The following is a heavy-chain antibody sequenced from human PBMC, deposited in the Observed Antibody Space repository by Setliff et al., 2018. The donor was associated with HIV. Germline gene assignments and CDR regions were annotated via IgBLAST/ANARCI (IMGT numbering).Heavy chain of an antibody. J-gene: IGHJ6*02. Sequence: SETLSLTCTVSGVSFSTDMYYWGWIRQPPGKGLEWVGSVYYNGKIFYNPSRKSRVTISLDSSKNQLSLRLKSVTAADTAVYFCARRAESTTTWFSSWYSYDMDVWVQGTTVTVSS. CDR2: VYYNGKI. CDR3: ARRAESTTTWFSSWYSYDMDV. CDR1: GVSFSTDMYY. D-gene: IGHD2-15*01. V-gene: IGHV4-39*01.